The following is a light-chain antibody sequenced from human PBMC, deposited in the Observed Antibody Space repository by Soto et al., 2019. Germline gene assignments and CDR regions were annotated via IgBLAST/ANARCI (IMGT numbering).Light chain of an antibody. CDR2: DVT. J-gene: IGLJ1*01. CDR1: SSDVGGYDY. Sequence: QSVLTQPPSVSGSPGQSVTISCSGTSSDVGGYDYASWYQQHPGKAPKLVIYDVTKRPSGVPDRFSGSKSGNTASLTISGLQAEDEADYYCCSYAGTYTNYVFGTGTHLTVL. CDR3: CSYAGTYTNYV. V-gene: IGLV2-11*01.